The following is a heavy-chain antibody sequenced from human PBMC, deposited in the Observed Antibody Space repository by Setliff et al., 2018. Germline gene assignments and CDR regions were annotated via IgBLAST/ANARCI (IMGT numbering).Heavy chain of an antibody. CDR2: MNPNSGNT. Sequence: ASVKVSCKASGYTFTSYDINWVRQATGQGLEWMGWMNPNSGNTGYAQKFQGRVTITRNTSISTAYMGLSSLRSEDTAVYYCARGRRGNYDFWSGYSNWFDPWSLRLSWSPSPQ. J-gene: IGHJ5*02. D-gene: IGHD3-3*01. V-gene: IGHV1-8*03. CDR1: GYTFTSYD. CDR3: ARGRRGNYDFWSGYSNWFDP.